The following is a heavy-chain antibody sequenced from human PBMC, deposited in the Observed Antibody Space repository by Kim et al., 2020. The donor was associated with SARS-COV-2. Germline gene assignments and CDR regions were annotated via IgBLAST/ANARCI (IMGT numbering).Heavy chain of an antibody. CDR1: GGSFSGYY. CDR3: AHMVRGFH. V-gene: IGHV4-34*01. Sequence: SETLSLTCAVYGGSFSGYYWSWIRQPPGKGLEWIGEINHSGSTNYNPSLKSRVTISVDTSKNQFSLKLSSVTAADTAVYYCAHMVRGFHWGQGTLVTVSS. J-gene: IGHJ4*02. CDR2: INHSGST. D-gene: IGHD3-10*01.